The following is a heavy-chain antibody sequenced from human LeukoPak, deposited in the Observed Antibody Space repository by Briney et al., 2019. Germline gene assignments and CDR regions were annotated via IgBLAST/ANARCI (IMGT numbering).Heavy chain of an antibody. CDR2: IIPIFGTA. J-gene: IGHJ4*02. CDR1: GGTFSSYA. V-gene: IGHV1-69*05. Sequence: SVKVSCKASGGTFSSYAISWVRQAPGQGLEWMGGIIPIFGTANYAQKFQGRVTITRDTSASTAYMELSSLRSEDTAVYYCARTMVRGVIMGFDYWGQGTLVTVSS. D-gene: IGHD3-10*01. CDR3: ARTMVRGVIMGFDY.